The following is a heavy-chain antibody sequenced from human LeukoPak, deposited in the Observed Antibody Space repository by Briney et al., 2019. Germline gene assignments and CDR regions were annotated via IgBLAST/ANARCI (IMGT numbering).Heavy chain of an antibody. CDR2: ISYDGSNK. D-gene: IGHD3-22*01. J-gene: IGHJ4*02. V-gene: IGHV3-30*18. Sequence: PGGSLRLSCAASGFTFSSYGMHWVRQAPGKGLEWVAVISYDGSNKYYADSVKGRFTISRDNSKNTLYLQMNSLRAEDTAVYYCAKDPTPMRIVVVITHFDYWGQGTLVTVSS. CDR3: AKDPTPMRIVVVITHFDY. CDR1: GFTFSSYG.